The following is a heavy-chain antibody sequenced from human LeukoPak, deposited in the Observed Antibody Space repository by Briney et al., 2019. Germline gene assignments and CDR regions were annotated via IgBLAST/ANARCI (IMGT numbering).Heavy chain of an antibody. CDR2: ISSSGSTI. V-gene: IGHV3-48*04. D-gene: IGHD1-26*01. CDR3: AKVTYYRFDY. CDR1: GFTFSRHN. Sequence: GGSLRLSCAASGFTFSRHNMNWVRQAPGKGLEWVSYISSSGSTIYYADSVKGRFTISRDNAKNSLFLQLNSLRAEDTAVYYCAKVTYYRFDYWGQGTLVTVSS. J-gene: IGHJ4*02.